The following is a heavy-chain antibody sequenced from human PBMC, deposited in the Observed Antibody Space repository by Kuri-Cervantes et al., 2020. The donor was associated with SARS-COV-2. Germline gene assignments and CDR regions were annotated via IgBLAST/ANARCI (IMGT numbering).Heavy chain of an antibody. V-gene: IGHV3-23*01. Sequence: GESLKISCAASGFSFSSYAMSWVRQAPGKGLEWVSVISGSGTGAYYADSVKGRFTISRDNSKNTLYLQMNSLRVDDTAVYYCSRDQVSAAGTANYWGQGALVTVSS. CDR1: GFSFSSYA. CDR3: SRDQVSAAGTANY. D-gene: IGHD6-13*01. J-gene: IGHJ4*02. CDR2: ISGSGTGA.